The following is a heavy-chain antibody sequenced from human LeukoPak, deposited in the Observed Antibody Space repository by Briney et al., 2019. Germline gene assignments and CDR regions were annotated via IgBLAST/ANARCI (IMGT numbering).Heavy chain of an antibody. CDR2: IYYSGST. CDR3: ARFGDMFDY. D-gene: IGHD3-10*01. Sequence: SETLSLTCTVSGGSISSYYWSWIRQPPGKGLEWIGYIYYSGSTKYNPSLKSRVTISVDTSRNQFSLKLSSVTAADTAVYYCARFGDMFDYWGQGTLVTVSS. CDR1: GGSISSYY. J-gene: IGHJ4*02. V-gene: IGHV4-59*01.